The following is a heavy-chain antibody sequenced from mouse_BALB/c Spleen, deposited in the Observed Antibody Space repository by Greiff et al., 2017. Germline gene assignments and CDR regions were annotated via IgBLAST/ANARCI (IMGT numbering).Heavy chain of an antibody. Sequence: EVQLVESGGGLVQPKGSLKLSCAASGFTFNTYVMNWVRQAPGKGLEWVARIRSKSNNYATYYADSVKDRFTISRDDSQSMLYLQMNNLKTEDTAMYYCVRIYDGYYDYAMDYWGQGTSVTVSS. V-gene: IGHV10-1*02. CDR1: GFTFNTYV. D-gene: IGHD2-3*01. J-gene: IGHJ4*01. CDR3: VRIYDGYYDYAMDY. CDR2: IRSKSNNYAT.